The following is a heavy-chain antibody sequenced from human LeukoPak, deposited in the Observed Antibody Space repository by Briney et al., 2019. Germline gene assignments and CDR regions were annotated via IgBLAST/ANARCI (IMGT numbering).Heavy chain of an antibody. CDR2: IIPIFGTA. CDR1: GYTFTSYG. CDR3: ARDLNVYSSSWYAFDY. V-gene: IGHV1-69*05. J-gene: IGHJ4*02. Sequence: SVKVSCKASGYTFTSYGISWVRQAPGQGLEWMGGIIPIFGTANYAQKFQGRVTITTDESTSTAYMELSSLRSEDTAVYFCARDLNVYSSSWYAFDYWGQGALVTVSS. D-gene: IGHD6-13*01.